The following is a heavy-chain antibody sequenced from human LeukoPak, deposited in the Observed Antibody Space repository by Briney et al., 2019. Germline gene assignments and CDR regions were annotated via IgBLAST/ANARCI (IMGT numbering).Heavy chain of an antibody. CDR3: ARRGVVIRVILVGFHKEAYYFDS. CDR1: GITLSNYG. V-gene: IGHV3-23*01. D-gene: IGHD3-22*01. J-gene: IGHJ4*02. Sequence: GGSLRLSCAVSGITLSNYGMSWVRQAPGKGLEWVAGISGSGGRTNYADSVKGRFTISRDNPQNTLYLQMNSLRAEDTAVYFCARRGVVIRVILVGFHKEAYYFDSWGQGALVTVSS. CDR2: ISGSGGRT.